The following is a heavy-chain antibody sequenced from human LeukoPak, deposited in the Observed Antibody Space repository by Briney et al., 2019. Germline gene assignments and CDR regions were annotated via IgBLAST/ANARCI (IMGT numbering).Heavy chain of an antibody. Sequence: GGSLRLSCAASGFTFSSYAMSWVRQAPGKGLEWVSSISSSSSYIYYADSVKGRFTISRDNAKNSLYLQMNSLRAEDTAVYYCARLLDYGDPKTHYYGMDVWGQGTTVTVSS. CDR3: ARLLDYGDPKTHYYGMDV. CDR1: GFTFSSYA. CDR2: ISSSSSYI. D-gene: IGHD4-17*01. J-gene: IGHJ6*02. V-gene: IGHV3-21*01.